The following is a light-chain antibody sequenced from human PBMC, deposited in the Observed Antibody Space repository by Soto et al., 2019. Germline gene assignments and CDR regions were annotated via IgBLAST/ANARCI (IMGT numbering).Light chain of an antibody. CDR2: WAS. Sequence: DIVMTQSPDSLAVSLGERATINCKSSQSVLYSSNNKNYLAWYQQKPGQPPKLLIYWASTRESGVPDRFSGSGSGTDYTLTISSLQAEDVAVYYCQHYYSTPLTFGGGTTLEI. CDR3: QHYYSTPLT. V-gene: IGKV4-1*01. CDR1: QSVLYSSNNKNY. J-gene: IGKJ4*01.